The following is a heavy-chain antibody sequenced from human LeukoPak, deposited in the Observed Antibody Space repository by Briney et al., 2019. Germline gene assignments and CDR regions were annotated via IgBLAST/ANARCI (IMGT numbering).Heavy chain of an antibody. V-gene: IGHV4-39*01. CDR1: GGSISSSSYY. CDR3: ARGPPPPPHYYGSGSYYRGEERYYYYGMDV. J-gene: IGHJ6*02. D-gene: IGHD3-10*01. CDR2: IYYSGST. Sequence: PSETLSLTCTVSGGSISSSSYYWGWIRQPPGKGLEWIGSIYYSGSTYYNPSLKSRVTISVDTSKNQFSLKLSSVTAADTAVYYCARGPPPPPHYYGSGSYYRGEERYYYYGMDVWGQGTTVTVSS.